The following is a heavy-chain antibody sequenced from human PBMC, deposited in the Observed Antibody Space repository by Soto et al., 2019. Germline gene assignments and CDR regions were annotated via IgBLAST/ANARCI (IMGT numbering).Heavy chain of an antibody. D-gene: IGHD3-16*02. V-gene: IGHV3-7*01. Sequence: AGGSLRLSCAASGFTFSSYWMNWVRQAPGKGLEWVANIKQDGSEKYYVGSVKGRFTISRDNAKDSLYLQMNSLRAEDAAVYYCARGMGYDYIWGTYRSRDYYYYMDVWGKGTTVTVSS. CDR2: IKQDGSEK. J-gene: IGHJ6*03. CDR1: GFTFSSYW. CDR3: ARGMGYDYIWGTYRSRDYYYYMDV.